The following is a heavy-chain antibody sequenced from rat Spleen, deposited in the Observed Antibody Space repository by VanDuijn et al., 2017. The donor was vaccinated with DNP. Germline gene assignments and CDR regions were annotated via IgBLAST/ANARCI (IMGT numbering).Heavy chain of an antibody. D-gene: IGHD1-11*01. Sequence: EVQLQESGPGLLKPSQSLSLTCSVTGYSITSNYRWNWIRKFPGNKLEWMVYINNAGATHSNPSLKSRISITRDTSKNQFFLQVNSVTTEDTATYYCARMHYGLDHWGQGVLVTVSS. J-gene: IGHJ2*01. CDR1: GYSITSNYR. CDR2: INNAGAT. V-gene: IGHV3-3*01. CDR3: ARMHYGLDH.